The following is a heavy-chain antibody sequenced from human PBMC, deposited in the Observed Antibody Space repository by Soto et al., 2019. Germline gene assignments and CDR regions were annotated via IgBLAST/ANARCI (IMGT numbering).Heavy chain of an antibody. CDR3: ASSGGGEDY. CDR1: GDSISTNHW. J-gene: IGHJ4*02. CDR2: VYHSGST. D-gene: IGHD3-16*01. V-gene: IGHV4-4*02. Sequence: QVQLQESGPGLVKPSGTLSLTCAVSGDSISTNHWWTWVRQPPGKGLEWIGEVYHSGSTNYSPSLNSRVVISVDMSNNLFSLTLTSVTAADTAVYYCASSGGGEDYWGQGTLVTVSS.